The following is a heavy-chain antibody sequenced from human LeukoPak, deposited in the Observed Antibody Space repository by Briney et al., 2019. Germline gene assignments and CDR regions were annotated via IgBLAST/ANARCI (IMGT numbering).Heavy chain of an antibody. CDR3: ANAGFCSSTTCYNSFDH. D-gene: IGHD2-2*02. Sequence: GGSLRLSXAASGFTFSSYAMSWVRQAPGKGLEWVSGITDSGFTTFYANSVKGRFTISRDNSKNTLYLQMNSLRAEDTAVYYCANAGFCSSTTCYNSFDHWGQGTLVTVSS. CDR1: GFTFSSYA. J-gene: IGHJ4*02. CDR2: ITDSGFTT. V-gene: IGHV3-23*01.